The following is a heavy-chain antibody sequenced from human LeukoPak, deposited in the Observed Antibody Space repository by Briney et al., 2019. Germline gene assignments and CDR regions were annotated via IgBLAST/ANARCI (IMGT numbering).Heavy chain of an antibody. Sequence: PEGSLRLSCTASGFTFSNAWMSWVRQAPGKGLEWVGRIKSKTDGGTTDYAAPVKGRFTISRDDSKNTLYLQTNSLKTEDTAVYYCIRLWFGEFIWGQGTMVSVSS. CDR2: IKSKTDGGTT. D-gene: IGHD3-10*01. CDR3: IRLWFGEFI. V-gene: IGHV3-15*01. J-gene: IGHJ3*02. CDR1: GFTFSNAW.